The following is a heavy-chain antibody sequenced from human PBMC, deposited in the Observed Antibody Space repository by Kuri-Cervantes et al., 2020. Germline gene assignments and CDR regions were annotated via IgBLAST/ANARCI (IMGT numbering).Heavy chain of an antibody. D-gene: IGHD3-22*01. Sequence: GGSLRLSCAASGFTFSSYGMHWVRQAPGKGLEWVSYISSSGSTIYYADSVKGRFTISRDNAKNSLYLQMNSLRAEDTAVYYCASFYYDSSGYYRSHTYYYGMDVWGQGTTVTVSS. J-gene: IGHJ6*02. CDR1: GFTFSSYG. CDR3: ASFYYDSSGYYRSHTYYYGMDV. CDR2: ISSSGSTI. V-gene: IGHV3-48*04.